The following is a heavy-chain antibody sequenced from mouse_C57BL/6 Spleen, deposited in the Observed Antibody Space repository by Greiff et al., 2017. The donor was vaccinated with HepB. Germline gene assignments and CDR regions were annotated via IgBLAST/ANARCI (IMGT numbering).Heavy chain of an antibody. CDR3: ARWEDSSGYGSY. V-gene: IGHV1-55*01. D-gene: IGHD3-2*02. J-gene: IGHJ3*01. CDR1: GYTFTSYW. CDR2: IYPGSGST. Sequence: VQLQQSGAELVKPGASVKMSCKASGYTFTSYWITWVKQRPGQGLEWIGDIYPGSGSTNYNEKFKSKATLTVDTSSSTAYMQLSSLTSEDSAVYYWARWEDSSGYGSYWGQGTLVTVSA.